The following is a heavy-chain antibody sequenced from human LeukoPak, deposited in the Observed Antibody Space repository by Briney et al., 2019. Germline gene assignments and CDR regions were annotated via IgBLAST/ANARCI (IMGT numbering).Heavy chain of an antibody. J-gene: IGHJ3*02. CDR3: AREYADTAMVYLLYADWGAFDI. Sequence: PGGSLRLSCAASGFTFSSYSMNWVRQAPGKGLEWVSSISSSSSYIYYADSVKGRFTISRDNAKNSLYLQMNSLRAEDTAVYYCAREYADTAMVYLLYADWGAFDIWGQGTMVTVSS. D-gene: IGHD5-18*01. CDR1: GFTFSSYS. V-gene: IGHV3-21*01. CDR2: ISSSSSYI.